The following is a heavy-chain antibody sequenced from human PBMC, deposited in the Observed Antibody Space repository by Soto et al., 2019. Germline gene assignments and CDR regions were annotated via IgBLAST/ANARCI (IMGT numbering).Heavy chain of an antibody. CDR2: IFHTGST. J-gene: IGHJ2*01. CDR3: ARVKVGDLFRFNWSFDL. V-gene: IGHV4-30-2*01. Sequence: SETLSLTCTVSGGSISSGNFSWTWIRQPPGKGLEWIAYIFHTGSTFYNSSLKPRVSISVDRSKNQFSLKLKSVTETDTAVYYCARVKVGDLFRFNWSFDLWGRGTLVT. D-gene: IGHD3-3*01. CDR1: GGSISSGNFS.